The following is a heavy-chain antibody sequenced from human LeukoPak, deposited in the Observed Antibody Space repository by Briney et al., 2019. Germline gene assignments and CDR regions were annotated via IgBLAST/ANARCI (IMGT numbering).Heavy chain of an antibody. J-gene: IGHJ5*02. CDR2: INHSGST. CDR3: ARGGGYSYGSDWFDP. Sequence: SETLSLTCAVYGVSFSGYYWSWIRQPPGKGLEWIGEINHSGSTNYNPSPKSRVTISVDTSKNQFSLKLSSVTAADTAVYYCARGGGYSYGSDWFDPWGQGTLVTVSS. CDR1: GVSFSGYY. V-gene: IGHV4-34*01. D-gene: IGHD5-18*01.